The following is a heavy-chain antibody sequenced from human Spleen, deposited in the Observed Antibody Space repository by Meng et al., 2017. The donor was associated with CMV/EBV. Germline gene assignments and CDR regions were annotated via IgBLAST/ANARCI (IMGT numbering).Heavy chain of an antibody. CDR2: INPNTGVT. V-gene: IGHV1-2*02. Sequence: ASVKVSCKASGYNFTGYYMHWVRQAPGQGLEWMGWINPNTGVTESAQRFQGRVTVTRDASSRAANMELTSLTSDDTAVYYCALSPRTWYQDYWGHGTLVTVSS. J-gene: IGHJ4*01. D-gene: IGHD2-2*01. CDR1: GYNFTGYY. CDR3: ALSPRTWYQDY.